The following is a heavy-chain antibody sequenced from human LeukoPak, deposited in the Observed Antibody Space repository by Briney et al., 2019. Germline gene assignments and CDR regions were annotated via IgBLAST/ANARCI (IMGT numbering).Heavy chain of an antibody. CDR2: INHSGST. D-gene: IGHD3-22*01. J-gene: IGHJ6*02. V-gene: IGHV4-34*01. CDR3: ARVYDSSGYYFYYYAYGTDC. CDR1: GVSFSGYE. Sequence: SETLRLTCAVYGVSFSGYESSWVRQPPGKGLEWIGEINHSGSTNYNPSLKSRFTISVDTCKTLFSLKLSSVTAADTAVYYCARVYDSSGYYFYYYAYGTDCWGQGATVTVSS.